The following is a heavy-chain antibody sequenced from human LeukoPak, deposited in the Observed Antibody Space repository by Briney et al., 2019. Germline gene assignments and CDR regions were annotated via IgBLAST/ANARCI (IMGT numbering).Heavy chain of an antibody. CDR2: IYSSGST. Sequence: SETLSLTCTVSRGSTISGYYWSWIRQLPGQGLEWIGYIYSSGSTNYNPSLKSRVTMSVDTSKNQFSLKLSSVTAADTAVYYCARDRKESYSSSWGYYYYYYYMDVWGKGTTVTVSS. CDR3: ARDRKESYSSSWGYYYYYYYMDV. CDR1: RGSTISGYY. J-gene: IGHJ6*03. D-gene: IGHD6-13*01. V-gene: IGHV4-59*12.